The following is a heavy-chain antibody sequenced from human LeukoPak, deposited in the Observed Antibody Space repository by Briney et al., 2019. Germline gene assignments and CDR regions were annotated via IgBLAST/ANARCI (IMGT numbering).Heavy chain of an antibody. D-gene: IGHD1-26*01. Sequence: SETLSLTCAVSAYSITTAYYWGWIRQPPGKGLEWIGSIYHSGNTYYRSFLKSRVTISVDTSKNQFSLKLSPVTAADTAVYYCAKSRGSGSYFVSDWFDPWGQGTLVTVSS. CDR2: IYHSGNT. V-gene: IGHV4-38-2*01. CDR1: AYSITTAYY. J-gene: IGHJ5*02. CDR3: AKSRGSGSYFVSDWFDP.